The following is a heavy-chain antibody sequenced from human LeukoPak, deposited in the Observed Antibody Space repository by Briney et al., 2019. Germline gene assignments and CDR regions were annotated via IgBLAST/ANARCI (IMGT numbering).Heavy chain of an antibody. Sequence: GGSLRLSCAASGFTFSSYAMNWVRQAPGKGLEWVSGISGSGDNTYYADSVKGRFTISRDNSKNTLYLQMNSRRAEDTAVYYCAKHYSRKFDPWGQGTLATVSS. D-gene: IGHD4-11*01. CDR2: ISGSGDNT. CDR3: AKHYSRKFDP. CDR1: GFTFSSYA. V-gene: IGHV3-23*01. J-gene: IGHJ5*02.